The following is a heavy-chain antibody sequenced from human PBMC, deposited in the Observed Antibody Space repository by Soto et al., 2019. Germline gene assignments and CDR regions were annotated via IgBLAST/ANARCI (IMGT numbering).Heavy chain of an antibody. CDR2: ISYDGNIK. V-gene: IGHV3-30*18. D-gene: IGHD5-18*01. J-gene: IGHJ6*02. CDR1: GCTFRGHD. Sequence: QVQLVESGGGVVQPGRSLRLSCAASGCTFRGHDMHWVRQAPGRGLEWVALISYDGNIKYYADSVRGRFTISRDNSKNTLYLEMNSLRAEDTAVYYCANSEYSRYKNIDVWGQGTTVTVSS. CDR3: ANSEYSRYKNIDV.